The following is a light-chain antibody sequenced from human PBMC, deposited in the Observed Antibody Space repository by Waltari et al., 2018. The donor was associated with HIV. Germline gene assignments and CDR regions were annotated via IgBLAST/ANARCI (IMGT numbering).Light chain of an antibody. CDR2: VGS. CDR3: SSYTSSSTWV. CDR1: SSDVGGYNY. V-gene: IGLV2-14*01. J-gene: IGLJ3*02. Sequence: QSALTQPASVSGSPGQSITISCPGTSSDVGGYNYVSWYQHHPGNAPTLLIYVGSYRPSGVSDRFSGSKSGNTASLTISGLQAEDETDYDCSSYTSSSTWVFGGGTKLTVL.